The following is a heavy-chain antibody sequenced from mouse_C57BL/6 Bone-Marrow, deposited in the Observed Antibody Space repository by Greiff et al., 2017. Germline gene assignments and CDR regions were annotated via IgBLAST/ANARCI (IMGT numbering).Heavy chain of an antibody. Sequence: VMLVESGPGLVQPSQSLSITCTVSGFSLTSYGVHWVRQSPGKGLEWLGVIWSGGSTDYNAAFISRLSISKDNSKSQVFFKMNSLQADDTAIYYCARAYYSNYSYWYFDVWGTGTTVTVSS. CDR1: GFSLTSYG. J-gene: IGHJ1*03. D-gene: IGHD2-5*01. V-gene: IGHV2-2*01. CDR3: ARAYYSNYSYWYFDV. CDR2: IWSGGST.